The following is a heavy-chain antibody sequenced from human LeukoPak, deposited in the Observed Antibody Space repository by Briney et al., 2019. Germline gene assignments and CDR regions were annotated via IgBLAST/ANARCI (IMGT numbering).Heavy chain of an antibody. Sequence: GGSLRLSCAASGFTFSSYSMNWVREAPGKGLEWVSSISSSSSYIYYADSVNGRFTISRDNAKNSLYLQMNSLRAEDTAVYYCARIVSPANPIDYWGQGTLVTVSS. D-gene: IGHD4/OR15-4a*01. V-gene: IGHV3-21*01. CDR1: GFTFSSYS. J-gene: IGHJ4*02. CDR2: ISSSSSYI. CDR3: ARIVSPANPIDY.